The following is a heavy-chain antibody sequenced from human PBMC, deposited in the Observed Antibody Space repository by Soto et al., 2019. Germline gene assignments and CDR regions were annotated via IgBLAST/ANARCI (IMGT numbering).Heavy chain of an antibody. CDR2: IIPVFGTT. CDR3: ARTGLGVGSDSETYYYHGMDV. J-gene: IGHJ6*02. Sequence: QVQLVQSGAEVKKPGSSVRVSCKASEATFTKYVLTWVRQAPGQGLEWMGGIIPVFGTTSYVEKFQGRVTITADKSTSTVYMELSRLRSEGTAVYYCARTGLGVGSDSETYYYHGMDVWGHGTTVIVS. V-gene: IGHV1-69*06. D-gene: IGHD1-26*01. CDR1: EATFTKYV.